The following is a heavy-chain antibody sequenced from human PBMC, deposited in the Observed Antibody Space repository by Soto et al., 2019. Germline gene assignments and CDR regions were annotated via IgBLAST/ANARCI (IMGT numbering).Heavy chain of an antibody. D-gene: IGHD6-19*01. J-gene: IGHJ4*02. CDR1: GFSLSSTGVG. Sequence: QITLRESGPTLVKPTQPLTLTCSFSGFSLSSTGVGVNWIRQPPGKAPEWLALIYWDDDNHYSPSLKSRLTITKDASKNQVVLTMTNMDPVDTATYYCAHGRGWLSDYWGQGTVVSVSS. CDR3: AHGRGWLSDY. CDR2: IYWDDDN. V-gene: IGHV2-5*02.